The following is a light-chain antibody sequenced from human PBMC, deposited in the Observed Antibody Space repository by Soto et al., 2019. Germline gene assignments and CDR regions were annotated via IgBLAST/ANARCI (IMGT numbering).Light chain of an antibody. CDR2: GTS. CDR1: QTIKTRS. J-gene: IGKJ4*01. CDR3: QQYGHSPLT. V-gene: IGKV3-20*01. Sequence: EIVFTQSPCTLFLSPGERATLSCRASQTIKTRSLAWYQQKPGQAPRRLIYGTSSRPTNIPDRFSASGSGTDFTLTISRLEPDDFAVYYCQQYGHSPLTFGGGTKVDI.